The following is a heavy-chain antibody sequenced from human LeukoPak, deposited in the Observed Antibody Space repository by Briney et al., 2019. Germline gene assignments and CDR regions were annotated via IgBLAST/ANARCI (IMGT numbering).Heavy chain of an antibody. D-gene: IGHD5-18*01. V-gene: IGHV1-8*03. Sequence: ASVKVPCKASGYTFTSYDIIWVRQATGQGLEWMGWMNPNSGNTGYAQKFQGRVTITRNTSISTAYMELSRLQSEDTAVYYCARHGGSSYGVHYSGKGGLVTVSS. CDR1: GYTFTSYD. CDR2: MNPNSGNT. J-gene: IGHJ4*02. CDR3: ARHGGSSYGVHY.